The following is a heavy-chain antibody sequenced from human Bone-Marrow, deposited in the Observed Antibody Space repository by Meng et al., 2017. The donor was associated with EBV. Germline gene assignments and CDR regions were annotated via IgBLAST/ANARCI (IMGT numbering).Heavy chain of an antibody. D-gene: IGHD2-2*01. CDR2: INPNSGGT. V-gene: IGHV1-2*06. CDR1: GYTFTGYD. J-gene: IGHJ6*02. CDR3: ARGDIVVVPAYGMDV. Sequence: VKVGAERKSPAPSVKVSCKASGYTFTGYDMHWVRQAPGQGLEWMGRINPNSGGTNYAQKFQGRVTMTRDTSISTAYMELSRLRSDDTAVYYCARGDIVVVPAYGMDVWGQGTTVTVSS.